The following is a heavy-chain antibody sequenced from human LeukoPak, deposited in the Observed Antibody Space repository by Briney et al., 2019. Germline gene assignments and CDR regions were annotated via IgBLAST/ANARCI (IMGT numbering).Heavy chain of an antibody. V-gene: IGHV3-23*01. J-gene: IGHJ4*02. CDR2: LSDGGTRI. D-gene: IGHD6-6*01. CDR1: GFTFRNYG. CDR3: ANTHCDSSPIVGNF. Sequence: GGSLRLSCIASGFTFRNYGMSWVRQAPGKGLEWVSGLSDGGTRIFYADSVKGRFTVSRDNSKNTLYLQMDSLRAEDTAVYYCANTHCDSSPIVGNFWGQGTLVTVSS.